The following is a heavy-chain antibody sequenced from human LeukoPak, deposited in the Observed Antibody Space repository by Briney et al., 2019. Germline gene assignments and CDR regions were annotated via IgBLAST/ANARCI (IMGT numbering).Heavy chain of an antibody. CDR1: GFTVSSYG. D-gene: IGHD3-3*01. CDR2: IWYDGSNK. Sequence: GGSLRLSCAASGFTVSSYGMHWVRQAPGKGLEWVAVIWYDGSNKYYADSVQGRFTISRDNSKNTLYLQMNSLRAEDTAVYYCAREKYYDFWSGYYTSDAFDIWGQGTMVTVSS. V-gene: IGHV3-33*01. CDR3: AREKYYDFWSGYYTSDAFDI. J-gene: IGHJ3*02.